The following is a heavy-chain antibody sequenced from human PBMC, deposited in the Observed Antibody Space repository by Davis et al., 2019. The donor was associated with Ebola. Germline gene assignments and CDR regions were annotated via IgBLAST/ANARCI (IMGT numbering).Heavy chain of an antibody. CDR2: ISYDGSNK. D-gene: IGHD6-19*01. J-gene: IGHJ4*02. Sequence: GESLKISCAASGFTFSSYGMHWVRQAPGKGLEWVAVISYDGSNKYYADSVKGRFTISRDNSKNTLYLQMNSLRAEDTAVYYCAKRGDSSGWDHFDYWGQGTLVTVSS. CDR3: AKRGDSSGWDHFDY. V-gene: IGHV3-30*18. CDR1: GFTFSSYG.